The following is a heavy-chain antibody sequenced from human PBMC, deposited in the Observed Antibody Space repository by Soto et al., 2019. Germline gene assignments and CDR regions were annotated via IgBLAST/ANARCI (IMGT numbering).Heavy chain of an antibody. V-gene: IGHV3-23*01. D-gene: IGHD2-2*01. CDR3: AKGGQLLPRGWFDP. CDR1: GFTFSTYA. Sequence: GGYLRLSCAASGFTFSTYAMSWVRQAPGKGLEWVSAISGSGSSTYYADSVKGRFTISRDNSKNTLCLQMNSLRAEDTALYYCAKGGQLLPRGWFDPWGQGTLVTVSS. J-gene: IGHJ5*02. CDR2: ISGSGSST.